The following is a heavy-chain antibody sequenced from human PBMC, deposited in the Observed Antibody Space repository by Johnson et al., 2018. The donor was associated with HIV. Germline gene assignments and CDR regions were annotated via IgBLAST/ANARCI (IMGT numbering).Heavy chain of an antibody. CDR2: INWNGGST. J-gene: IGHJ3*02. CDR1: GISFSYAW. V-gene: IGHV3-20*04. CDR3: ASRYTVDAFDI. Sequence: MLLVESGGGVVQPGGSLRLSCAASGISFSYAWMSWVRRAPGKGPEWVSGINWNGGSTGYADSVKGRFTISRDNSKNTLYLQMNSLRAEDTAVYYCASRYTVDAFDIWGQGTMVTVSS. D-gene: IGHD1-1*01.